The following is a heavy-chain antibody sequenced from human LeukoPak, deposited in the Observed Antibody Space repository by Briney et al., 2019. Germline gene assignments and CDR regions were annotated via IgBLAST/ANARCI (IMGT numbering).Heavy chain of an antibody. D-gene: IGHD2-2*02. CDR1: GGTFSSYA. Sequence: GASVKVSCKASGGTFSSYAISWVRQAPGQGLEWMGGIIPIFGTANYAQKFQGRVTITTDESTSTAYMELSSLRSEDTAVYYCASRLGYCSSTSCYTEFDYWGQGTLVTVSS. CDR3: ASRLGYCSSTSCYTEFDY. V-gene: IGHV1-69*05. J-gene: IGHJ4*02. CDR2: IIPIFGTA.